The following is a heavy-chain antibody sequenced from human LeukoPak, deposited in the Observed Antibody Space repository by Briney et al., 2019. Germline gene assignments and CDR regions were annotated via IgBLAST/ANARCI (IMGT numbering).Heavy chain of an antibody. CDR1: GYSISSAYH. Sequence: SETLSLTCSVSGYSISSAYHWGWLRQPPGKGLEWIGTMYHSGSTDYNPSLKSRVTISVDTSKNQFSLNLSSVTAADTAVYYCARDLYSHNLDAEYWGQGTLVTVSS. CDR3: ARDLYSHNLDAEY. J-gene: IGHJ4*02. D-gene: IGHD5-18*01. CDR2: MYHSGST. V-gene: IGHV4-38-2*02.